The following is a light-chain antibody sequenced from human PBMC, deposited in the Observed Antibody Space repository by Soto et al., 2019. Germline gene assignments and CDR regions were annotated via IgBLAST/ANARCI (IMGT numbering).Light chain of an antibody. CDR3: CSYAGSPV. CDR2: EGS. J-gene: IGLJ2*01. CDR1: SSDVGSYNL. Sequence: QSALTQPASVSGSPGQSITISCTGTSSDVGSYNLVSWYQQHPGKAPKLMIYEGSKRPSGVSNRFSGSKSGNTASLTISGLQAEDEADYYCCSYAGSPVFGGGTQLTVL. V-gene: IGLV2-23*01.